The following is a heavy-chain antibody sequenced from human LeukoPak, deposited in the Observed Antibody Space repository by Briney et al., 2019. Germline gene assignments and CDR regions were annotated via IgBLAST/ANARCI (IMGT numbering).Heavy chain of an antibody. D-gene: IGHD6-13*01. V-gene: IGHV1-18*01. J-gene: IGHJ6*02. CDR2: ISAYNGNT. CDR1: GYTFTSYG. Sequence: VASVKVSCKASGYTFTSYGISWMRQAPGQGLEWMGWISAYNGNTNYAQKLQGRVTMTTDTSTSTAYMELRSLRSDDTAVYYCARDSGYSSSWSYYYYGMNVWGQGTTVTVSS. CDR3: ARDSGYSSSWSYYYYGMNV.